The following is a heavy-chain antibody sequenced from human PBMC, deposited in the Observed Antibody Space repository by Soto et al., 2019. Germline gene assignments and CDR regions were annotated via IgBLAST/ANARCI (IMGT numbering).Heavy chain of an antibody. CDR2: ISAGGDVT. Sequence: EVQLLESGGGLIQPGGSLRLSCAASGFTFSAYGMDWVRQAPGKGLEWVSAISAGGDVTYYADSVKGRFTISRDNSQNTLDLQMNSLRVEDTAIYYCAKEGGHAKPFDYWGQGILVTVSS. V-gene: IGHV3-23*01. CDR1: GFTFSAYG. CDR3: AKEGGHAKPFDY. J-gene: IGHJ4*02.